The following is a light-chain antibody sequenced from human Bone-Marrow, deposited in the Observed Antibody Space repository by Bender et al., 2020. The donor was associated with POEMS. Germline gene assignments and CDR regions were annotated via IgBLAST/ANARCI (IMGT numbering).Light chain of an antibody. Sequence: QSALTQPPSASGSPGQSVTISCTGTSSDVGGYDYVSWYQQHPAKAPKLIIYEVTKRPSGVPYRFSGSKSGATASLTVSGLQAENEGDYCCSSYAGSNTLVFGGGTTLTVL. CDR3: SSYAGSNTLV. CDR1: SSDVGGYDY. J-gene: IGLJ3*02. V-gene: IGLV2-8*01. CDR2: EVT.